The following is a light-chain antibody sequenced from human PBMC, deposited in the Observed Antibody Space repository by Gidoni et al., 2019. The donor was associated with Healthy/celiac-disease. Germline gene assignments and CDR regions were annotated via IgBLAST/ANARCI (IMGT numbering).Light chain of an antibody. CDR3: QQYYSAPLT. V-gene: IGKV4-1*01. CDR2: WAS. J-gene: IGKJ4*01. Sequence: DSVMTQSTDSLAVSLGDSATINCKSRQSVLYSSNNKNYLAWYQQTPGQPPKLLIYWASTQESGVPDRFSGSGSGRDFTLTISSLRAEDVAVYYCQQYYSAPLTFGGGTKVEIK. CDR1: QSVLYSSNNKNY.